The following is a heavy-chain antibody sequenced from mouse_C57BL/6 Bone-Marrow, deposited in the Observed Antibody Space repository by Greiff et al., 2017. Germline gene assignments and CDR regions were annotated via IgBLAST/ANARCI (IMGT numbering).Heavy chain of an antibody. CDR3: ATTTIVTTRGYYYAMDY. J-gene: IGHJ4*01. CDR1: GYTFTSYW. D-gene: IGHD2-5*01. CDR2: IHPSDSDT. Sequence: QVQLQQPGAELVKPGASVKVSCKASGYTFTSYWMHWVKQRPGQGLEWIGRIHPSDSDTNYNQKFKGKATLTVAKSSSTAYMQLSSLTSEDSAVYYCATTTIVTTRGYYYAMDYWGQGTSVTVSS. V-gene: IGHV1-74*01.